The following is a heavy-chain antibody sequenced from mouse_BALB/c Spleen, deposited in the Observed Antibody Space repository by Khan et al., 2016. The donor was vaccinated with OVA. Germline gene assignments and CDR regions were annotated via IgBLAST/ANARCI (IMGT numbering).Heavy chain of an antibody. Sequence: QVQLKESGAELVRPGVSVKISCKGSGYTFTDFTMHWVKQSHAKSLEWIGVISTYYGDATYNQKFKGKATMTVDKASSTAYMELDRLTSEASAIYSCTRGGGGNRFAYWGQGTLVTVST. CDR1: GYTFTDFT. CDR3: TRGGGGNRFAY. V-gene: IGHV1S137*01. J-gene: IGHJ3*01. CDR2: ISTYYGDA.